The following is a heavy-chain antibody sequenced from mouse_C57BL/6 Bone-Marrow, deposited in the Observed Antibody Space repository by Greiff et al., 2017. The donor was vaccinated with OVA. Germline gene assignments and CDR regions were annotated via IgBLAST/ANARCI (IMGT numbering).Heavy chain of an antibody. CDR2: IYPSDGST. Sequence: QVQLQQPDAELVKPGASVKISCKASGYTFTDHTIPWVKQRPEQGLEWIGYIYPSDGSTKYNEKFKGKATLTVDKSSSTAYMQLNSLTSEDSAVYFCARYSYYGNYWDFDVWGTGTTVTVSS. J-gene: IGHJ1*03. CDR1: GYTFTDHT. CDR3: ARYSYYGNYWDFDV. D-gene: IGHD2-1*01. V-gene: IGHV1-78*01.